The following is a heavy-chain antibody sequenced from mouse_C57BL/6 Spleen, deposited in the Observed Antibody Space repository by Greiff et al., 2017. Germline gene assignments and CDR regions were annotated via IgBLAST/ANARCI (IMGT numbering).Heavy chain of an antibody. D-gene: IGHD2-5*01. J-gene: IGHJ2*01. CDR3: ARWGAYYSKESFYFDY. Sequence: QVQLQQPGAELVMPGASVKLSCKASGYTFTSYWMHWVKQRPGPGLEWIGEIDPSDSYTNYNQKFKGKSTLTVDKSSSTAYMQLSSLTSEDSAVYYCARWGAYYSKESFYFDYWGQGTTLTVSS. V-gene: IGHV1-69*01. CDR2: IDPSDSYT. CDR1: GYTFTSYW.